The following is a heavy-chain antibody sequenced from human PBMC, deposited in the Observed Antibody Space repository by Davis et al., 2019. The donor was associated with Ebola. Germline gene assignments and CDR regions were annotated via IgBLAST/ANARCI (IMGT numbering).Heavy chain of an antibody. D-gene: IGHD6-19*01. Sequence: MPSETLSLTCTVSGGSISSGGYYWSWIRQHPGKGLEWIGYIYYSGSTYYNPSLKSRVTISVDTSKNQFSLKLTSVTAADTAVYYCARGSQWLGPDYWGQGTLVTVSS. CDR1: GGSISSGGYY. CDR2: IYYSGST. V-gene: IGHV4-31*03. CDR3: ARGSQWLGPDY. J-gene: IGHJ4*02.